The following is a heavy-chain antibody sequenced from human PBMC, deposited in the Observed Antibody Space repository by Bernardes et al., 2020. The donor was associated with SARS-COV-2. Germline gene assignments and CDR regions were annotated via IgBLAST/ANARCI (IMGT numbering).Heavy chain of an antibody. J-gene: IGHJ4*02. D-gene: IGHD6-13*01. CDR3: ARGGAAIGVRGVDY. V-gene: IGHV3-33*01. Sequence: GGSLRLSCAASGFTFSDYGMHWVRQAPGKGLEWVAAIRSDGDDKYYADSVKGRLTISRDNSKNTLYLQMRSLRDDDTAVYYCARGGAAIGVRGVDYWGQGTLVTVSS. CDR1: GFTFSDYG. CDR2: IRSDGDDK.